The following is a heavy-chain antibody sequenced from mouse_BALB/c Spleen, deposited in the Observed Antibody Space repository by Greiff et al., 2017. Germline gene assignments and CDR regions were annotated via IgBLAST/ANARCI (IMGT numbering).Heavy chain of an antibody. CDR1: GFTFSSYT. J-gene: IGHJ4*01. CDR2: ISNGGGST. Sequence: EVKLMESGGGLVQPGGSLKLSCAASGFTFSSYTMSWVRQTPEKRLEWVAYISNGGGSTYYPDTVKGRFTISRDNAKNTLYLQMSSLKSEDTAMYYCARHGGNWNYAMDYWGQGTSVTVSS. CDR3: ARHGGNWNYAMDY. D-gene: IGHD2-1*01. V-gene: IGHV5-12-2*01.